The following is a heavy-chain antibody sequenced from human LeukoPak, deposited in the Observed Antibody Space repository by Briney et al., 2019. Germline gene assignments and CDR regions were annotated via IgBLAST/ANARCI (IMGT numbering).Heavy chain of an antibody. J-gene: IGHJ4*02. V-gene: IGHV3-15*01. D-gene: IGHD3-22*01. CDR2: IKSKGDGETT. CDR3: ARGHYYDSNGYYPNYFDY. Sequence: GGSLRLSCAASGFIFRNAWMSWVRQVPGKGPEWVGRIKSKGDGETTDYAAPVKGRFTISRDNSKNTLYLQMNSLRAEDTAVYYCARGHYYDSNGYYPNYFDYWGQGTLVTVSS. CDR1: GFIFRNAW.